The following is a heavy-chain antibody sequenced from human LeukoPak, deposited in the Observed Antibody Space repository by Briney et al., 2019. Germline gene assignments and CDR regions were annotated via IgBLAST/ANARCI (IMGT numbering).Heavy chain of an antibody. CDR1: GYTFTGYY. Sequence: GASVKVSCKASGYTFTGYYMHWVRQAPGQGLEWMGWINPNSGGTNYAQKFQGRVTMTRDTSISTAYMELSRLRSDDTAVYYCARALFLHSYGYASLAYWGQGTLVTASS. CDR3: ARALFLHSYGYASLAY. V-gene: IGHV1-2*02. J-gene: IGHJ4*02. CDR2: INPNSGGT. D-gene: IGHD5-18*01.